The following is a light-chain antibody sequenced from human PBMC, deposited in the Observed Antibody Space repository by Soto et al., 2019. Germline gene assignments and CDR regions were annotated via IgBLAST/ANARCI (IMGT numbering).Light chain of an antibody. J-gene: IGLJ1*01. CDR1: TSNIGSYNL. CDR3: CSYAGNSYV. Sequence: QSALTQPASVSGSPGQSITISCTGSTSNIGSYNLVSWYQQYPGKAPELMIYEGTKRPSGVSTRFSGSKSGNTASLTISGLQAEDEADYYCCSYAGNSYVFGPGTKVTVL. CDR2: EGT. V-gene: IGLV2-23*01.